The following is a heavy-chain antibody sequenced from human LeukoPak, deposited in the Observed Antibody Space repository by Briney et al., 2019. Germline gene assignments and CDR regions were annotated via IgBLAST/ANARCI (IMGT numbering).Heavy chain of an antibody. Sequence: EASVKVSCKASGYTFTSYYMHWVRQAPGQGLEWMGIINPSGGSTSYAQKFQGRVTITADESTSTAYMELSSLRSEDTAVYYCARASLVRGVLYYMDVWGKGTTVTISS. V-gene: IGHV1-46*01. CDR3: ARASLVRGVLYYMDV. CDR2: INPSGGST. J-gene: IGHJ6*03. CDR1: GYTFTSYY. D-gene: IGHD3-10*01.